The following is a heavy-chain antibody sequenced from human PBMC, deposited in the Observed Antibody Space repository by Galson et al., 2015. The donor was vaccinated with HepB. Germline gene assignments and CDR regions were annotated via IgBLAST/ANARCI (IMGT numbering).Heavy chain of an antibody. Sequence: SVKVSCKASGYTFTSYHMHWVRQAPGQGLEWMGKINPSGGSTRYAQKFQGRVSMTRDTSTSTLYMDLTSLRSEDTAVYYCARGMRGGWYFNLWGRGTLVTVSS. V-gene: IGHV1-46*01. CDR3: ARGMRGGWYFNL. CDR2: INPSGGST. CDR1: GYTFTSYH. D-gene: IGHD3-16*01. J-gene: IGHJ2*01.